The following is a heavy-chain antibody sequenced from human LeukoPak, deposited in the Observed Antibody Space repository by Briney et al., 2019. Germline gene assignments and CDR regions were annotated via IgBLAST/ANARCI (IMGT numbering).Heavy chain of an antibody. CDR3: TSIRGFSAYNPGY. CDR2: ISSTSSYI. Sequence: GGALRLSCAASGFTFSDHALTWVRQAPGKGLEWVSSISSTSSYIYYGDSVRGRFTISRDNAKNSLYLQMNSLRVEDTAVYYCTSIRGFSAYNPGYWGQGTLVTVSS. D-gene: IGHD5-12*01. V-gene: IGHV3-21*01. CDR1: GFTFSDHA. J-gene: IGHJ4*02.